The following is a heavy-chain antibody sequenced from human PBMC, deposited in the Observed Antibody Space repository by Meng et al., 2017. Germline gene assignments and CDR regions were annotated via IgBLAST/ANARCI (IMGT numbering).Heavy chain of an antibody. CDR3: ARATYYYDSSGYDDY. D-gene: IGHD3-22*01. CDR2: IIPIFGTA. V-gene: IGHV1-69*06. CDR1: GGTFSSYA. Sequence: VVVVDAGAEWKNAGLPVKVSGKASGGTFSSYAISWVRQAPGQGLEWMGGIIPIFGTANYAQKFQGRVTITADKSTSTAYMELSSLRSEDTAVYYCARATYYYDSSGYDDYWGQGTLVTVSS. J-gene: IGHJ4*02.